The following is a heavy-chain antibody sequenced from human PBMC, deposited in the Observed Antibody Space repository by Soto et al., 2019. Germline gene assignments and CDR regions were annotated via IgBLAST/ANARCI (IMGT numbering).Heavy chain of an antibody. CDR1: GGIFTRYD. D-gene: IGHD5-12*01. Sequence: SVKVSCKASGGIFTRYDIRWVRQAPGQGLEWMGAVIPIFGTTNYAQKFQGRVTITADASTSTAYMELTSLRSEDTALYYCARGKLATLTDLWGQGTLVTAS. V-gene: IGHV1-69*13. CDR3: ARGKLATLTDL. CDR2: VIPIFGTT. J-gene: IGHJ4*02.